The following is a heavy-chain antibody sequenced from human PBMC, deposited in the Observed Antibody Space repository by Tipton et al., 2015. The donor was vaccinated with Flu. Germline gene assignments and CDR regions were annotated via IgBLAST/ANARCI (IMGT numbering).Heavy chain of an antibody. J-gene: IGHJ6*02. CDR1: GGTFSSYA. D-gene: IGHD6-13*01. Sequence: QVQLVQSGAEVKKPGSSVKVSCKASGGTFSSYAISWVRQAPGQGLEWMGGIIPILGIANYAQKFQGRVTITADKSTSTAYMELSSLRSEDTAVYYCARGQQLDPGVYYCYYYGMDVWGQGTTVTVSS. CDR2: IIPILGIA. CDR3: ARGQQLDPGVYYCYYYGMDV. V-gene: IGHV1-69*09.